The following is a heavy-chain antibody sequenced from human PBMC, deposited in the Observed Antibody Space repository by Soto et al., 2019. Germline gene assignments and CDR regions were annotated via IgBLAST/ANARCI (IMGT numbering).Heavy chain of an antibody. CDR2: TRNKANSYTT. CDR3: ARVVGAPNWFDP. J-gene: IGHJ5*02. D-gene: IGHD1-26*01. Sequence: PGRWLRLSGAACRFTFRDHSMDWVRQAPGKGLEWVGRTRNKANSYTTEYAASVKGRFTISRDDSKNSLYLQMNSLKTEDTAVYYCARVVGAPNWFDP. V-gene: IGHV3-72*01. CDR1: RFTFRDHS.